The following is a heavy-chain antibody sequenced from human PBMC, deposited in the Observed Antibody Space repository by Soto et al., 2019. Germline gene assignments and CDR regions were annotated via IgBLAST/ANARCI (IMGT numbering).Heavy chain of an antibody. Sequence: GASVKVSCKASGYTFTSYDINCVRQATGQGLEWMGWMNPNSGNTGYAQKFQGRVTMTRNTSISTAYMELSSLRSEDTAVYYCITIFGVLQYYMDVWVKGTTVTVSS. D-gene: IGHD3-3*01. CDR1: GYTFTSYD. J-gene: IGHJ6*03. V-gene: IGHV1-8*01. CDR3: ITIFGVLQYYMDV. CDR2: MNPNSGNT.